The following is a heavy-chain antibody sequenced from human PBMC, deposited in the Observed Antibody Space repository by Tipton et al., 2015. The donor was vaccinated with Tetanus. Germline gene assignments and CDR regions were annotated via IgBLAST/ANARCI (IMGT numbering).Heavy chain of an antibody. CDR1: SGSFSSSY. J-gene: IGHJ6*02. D-gene: IGHD6-6*01. CDR2: ISGSGGST. CDR3: AKVPGAARRYYYGMDV. Sequence: LSLTCTVSSGSFSSSYWTWIRQAAGKGLQWVSAISGSGGSTYYADSVKGRFTISRDNSKNTLYLQMNSLRAEDTAVYYCAKVPGAARRYYYGMDVWGQGTTVTVSS. V-gene: IGHV3-23*01.